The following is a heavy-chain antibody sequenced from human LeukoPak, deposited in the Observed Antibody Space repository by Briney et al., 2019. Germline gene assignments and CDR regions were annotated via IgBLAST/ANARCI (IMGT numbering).Heavy chain of an antibody. CDR1: GFTVSSNY. CDR3: ARGPHIVVVTAMDYFDY. Sequence: GSLRLSCAASGFTVSSNYMSWIRQPPGKGLEWIGEINHSGSTNYNPSLKSRVTISVDTSKNQFSLKLSSVTAADTAVYYCARGPHIVVVTAMDYFDYWGQGTLVTVSS. J-gene: IGHJ4*02. CDR2: INHSGST. V-gene: IGHV4-34*01. D-gene: IGHD2-21*02.